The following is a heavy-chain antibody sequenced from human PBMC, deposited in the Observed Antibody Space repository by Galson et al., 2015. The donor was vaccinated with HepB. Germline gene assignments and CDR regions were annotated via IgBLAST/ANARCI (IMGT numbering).Heavy chain of an antibody. CDR3: AADVCGGDCSTLPYYYYYGMDV. Sequence: SCKASGFTFTSSAVQWVRQARGQRLEWIGWIVVGSGNTNYAQKFQERVTITRDMSTSTAYMELSSLRSEDTAVYYCAADVCGGDCSTLPYYYYYGMDVWGQGNTVTVSS. D-gene: IGHD2-21*02. CDR2: IVVGSGNT. V-gene: IGHV1-58*01. J-gene: IGHJ6*02. CDR1: GFTFTSSA.